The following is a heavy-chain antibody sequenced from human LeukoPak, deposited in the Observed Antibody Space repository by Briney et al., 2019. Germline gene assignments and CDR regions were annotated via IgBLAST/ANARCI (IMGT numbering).Heavy chain of an antibody. D-gene: IGHD2-2*01. J-gene: IGHJ4*02. CDR3: ARRLGGTSTGFDY. Sequence: PSETLALTCTVSGGSISSYYWSWIRQPPGKGLEWIGSIHYSGSTTYNPSLMSRVTISVDTSKNQFSLKLSSVTAADTAVYYCARRLGGTSTGFDYWGQGTLVTVSS. CDR1: GGSISSYY. V-gene: IGHV4-59*08. CDR2: IHYSGST.